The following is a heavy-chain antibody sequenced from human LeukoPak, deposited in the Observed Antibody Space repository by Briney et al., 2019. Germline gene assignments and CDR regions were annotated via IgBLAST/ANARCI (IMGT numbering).Heavy chain of an antibody. D-gene: IGHD3-22*01. V-gene: IGHV3-23*01. CDR3: ARDRYYDSSGQETTDY. Sequence: GGSLRLSCAASGFTFSSYAMSWVRQAPGKGLEWVSAISGSGGSTYYADSVKGRFTISRDNSKNSLYLQMNSLRAEDTAVYYCARDRYYDSSGQETTDYWGQGTLVTVSS. CDR2: ISGSGGST. J-gene: IGHJ4*02. CDR1: GFTFSSYA.